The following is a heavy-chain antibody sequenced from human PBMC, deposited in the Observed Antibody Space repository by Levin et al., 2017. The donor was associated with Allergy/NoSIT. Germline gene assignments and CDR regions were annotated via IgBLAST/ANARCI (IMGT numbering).Heavy chain of an antibody. CDR2: IYPGDSDT. J-gene: IGHJ3*02. CDR3: ARGRLGYCSGGSCPKRAFDI. V-gene: IGHV5-51*01. CDR1: GYSFTSYW. D-gene: IGHD2-15*01. Sequence: GESLKISCKGSGYSFTSYWIGWVRQMPGKGLEWMGIIYPGDSDTRYSPSFQGQVTISADKSISTAYLQWSSLKASDTAMYYCARGRLGYCSGGSCPKRAFDIWGQGTMVTVSS.